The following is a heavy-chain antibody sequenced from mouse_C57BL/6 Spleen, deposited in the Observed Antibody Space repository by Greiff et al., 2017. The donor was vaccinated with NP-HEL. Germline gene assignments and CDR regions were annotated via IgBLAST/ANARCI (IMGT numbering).Heavy chain of an antibody. CDR1: GYTFTSYW. D-gene: IGHD2-2*01. CDR2: IHPSDSAT. J-gene: IGHJ4*01. Sequence: QVQLQQPGAELVKPGASVKVSCKASGYTFTSYWMHWVKQRPGQGLEWIGRIHPSDSATNYNQKFKGKATLTVDNSSRTAYMQLSSLTSEDSAVYYCALSMVTTYAMDYWGQGTSVTVSS. V-gene: IGHV1-74*01. CDR3: ALSMVTTYAMDY.